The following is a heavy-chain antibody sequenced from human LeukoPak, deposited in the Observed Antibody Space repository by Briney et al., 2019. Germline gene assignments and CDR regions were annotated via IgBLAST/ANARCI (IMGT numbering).Heavy chain of an antibody. V-gene: IGHV3-66*01. D-gene: IGHD5-24*01. CDR1: GFTFSSYA. J-gene: IGHJ4*02. CDR2: IYSGGGT. CDR3: ARGASRDGSGY. Sequence: GGSLRLSCAASGFTFSSYAMSWVRQAPGKGLEWVSVIYSGGGTYYADSVKGRFTISRDNSKNTLYLQMNSLRAEDTAVYYCARGASRDGSGYWGQGTLVTVSS.